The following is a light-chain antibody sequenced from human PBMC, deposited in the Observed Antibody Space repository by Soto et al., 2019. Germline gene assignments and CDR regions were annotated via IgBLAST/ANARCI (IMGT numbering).Light chain of an antibody. Sequence: EIVMTQSPATLSVSPGERATLSCRASQSFSYYVAWYQQKPGQVPRLLLYGTSTRATGIPARFSGSGSGTEFTLTISSLQSEDYDLYYCQQYYNWPLSFGGGTKVDIK. CDR1: QSFSYY. CDR2: GTS. V-gene: IGKV3-15*01. CDR3: QQYYNWPLS. J-gene: IGKJ4*01.